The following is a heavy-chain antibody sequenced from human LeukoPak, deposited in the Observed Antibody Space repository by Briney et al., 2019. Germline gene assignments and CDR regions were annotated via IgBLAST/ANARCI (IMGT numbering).Heavy chain of an antibody. CDR2: IHPGDSDT. J-gene: IGHJ4*02. V-gene: IGHV5-51*01. CDR1: GYSITSYC. Sequence: GESLKISCKGSGYSITSYCIGCVRQMPGKGLEWMGIIHPGDSDTRYSPSFQGQVTISADKSISTAYLQWSSLKASDTAMYYCAMLDSGYDMGGSSDYWGQGTLVTVSS. CDR3: AMLDSGYDMGGSSDY. D-gene: IGHD5-12*01.